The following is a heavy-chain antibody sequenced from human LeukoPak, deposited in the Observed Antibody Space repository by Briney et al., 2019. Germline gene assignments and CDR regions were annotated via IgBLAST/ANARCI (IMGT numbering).Heavy chain of an antibody. CDR1: GFTFSTYS. CDR2: ISSSSSYI. V-gene: IGHV3-21*01. J-gene: IGHJ3*02. Sequence: GGSLRLSCAASGFTFSTYSMNWVRQAPGKGLEWVSSISSSSSYIYYADSVKGRFTISRDNAKNSLYLQMNSLRAEDTAVYYCARESSGYHDAFDIWGQGTMATVSS. CDR3: ARESSGYHDAFDI. D-gene: IGHD3-22*01.